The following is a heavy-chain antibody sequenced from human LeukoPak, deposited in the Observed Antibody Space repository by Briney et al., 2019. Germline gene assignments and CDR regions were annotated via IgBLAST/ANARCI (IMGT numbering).Heavy chain of an antibody. CDR2: ISYDGSNK. CDR3: AREGSGGYLEY. J-gene: IGHJ4*02. D-gene: IGHD2-2*01. CDR1: GFTFSNYG. Sequence: GGSLRLSCAASGFTFSNYGIHWVRQAPGKGLEWVAVISYDGSNKDYADSVKGRFTISRDNSKNTLFLQMNSLRAEDTAVYYCAREGSGGYLEYWGQGTLVTVSS. V-gene: IGHV3-30*03.